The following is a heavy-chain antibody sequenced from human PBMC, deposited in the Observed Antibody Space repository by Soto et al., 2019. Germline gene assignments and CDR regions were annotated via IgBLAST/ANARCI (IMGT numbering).Heavy chain of an antibody. CDR2: IWFDGNKT. CDR1: GFTFSNYG. Sequence: QVQLVESGGGVVQPGKSLRLSCAASGFTFSNYGMHWVRQAPGKGLEWVSVIWFDGNKTDYADSVKGRFTISRDNSKNTLFLQMNSLRVEDTAVYFCAREDFDWLSSGPGFDYWGQGILVTVSS. CDR3: AREDFDWLSSGPGFDY. J-gene: IGHJ4*02. D-gene: IGHD3-9*01. V-gene: IGHV3-33*01.